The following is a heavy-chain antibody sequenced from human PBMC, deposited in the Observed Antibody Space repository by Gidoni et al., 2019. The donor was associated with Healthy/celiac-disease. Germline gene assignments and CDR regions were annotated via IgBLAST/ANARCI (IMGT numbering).Heavy chain of an antibody. Sequence: QVQLVESGGGVVQPGRSLRLSCAASGFTFSSYGMHWVRQAPGKGLEWVAVISYDGSNKYYADSVKGRFTISRDNSKNTLYLQMNSLRAEDTAVYYCAKDQTYGSYGYGGLDYWGQGTLVTVSS. CDR3: AKDQTYGSYGYGGLDY. CDR1: GFTFSSYG. J-gene: IGHJ4*02. V-gene: IGHV3-30*18. CDR2: ISYDGSNK. D-gene: IGHD5-18*01.